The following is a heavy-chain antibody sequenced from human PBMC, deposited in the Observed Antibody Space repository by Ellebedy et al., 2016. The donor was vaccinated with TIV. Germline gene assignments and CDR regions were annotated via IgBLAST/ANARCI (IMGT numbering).Heavy chain of an antibody. J-gene: IGHJ5*02. V-gene: IGHV3-7*03. Sequence: GESLKISCAASGFMFSVYWMSWVRQASGKGLEWVASVSQDGSENYYVDSVKGRFAISRDNVKNSLLLQMNSLRAEDTAVYYCVRLKVLAGYRPDSWGQGTLVTVSS. D-gene: IGHD3-9*01. CDR3: VRLKVLAGYRPDS. CDR1: GFMFSVYW. CDR2: VSQDGSEN.